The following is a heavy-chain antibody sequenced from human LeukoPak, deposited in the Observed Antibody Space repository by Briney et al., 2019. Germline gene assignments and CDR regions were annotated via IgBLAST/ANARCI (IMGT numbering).Heavy chain of an antibody. D-gene: IGHD6-13*01. CDR3: ARGFIPGIAAACTRTVGCFHP. V-gene: IGHV3-48*03. CDR2: ISSSGSTI. J-gene: IGHJ5*02. CDR1: GVTFSSYE. Sequence: GGSLRLSCAASGVTFSSYEMNWGGQAPGKGLEWVSYISSSGSTIYYADSVKGRFTISRDNAMDTLYLQMNILRAEDTALYYCARGFIPGIAAACTRTVGCFHPWGQGTLVTVSS.